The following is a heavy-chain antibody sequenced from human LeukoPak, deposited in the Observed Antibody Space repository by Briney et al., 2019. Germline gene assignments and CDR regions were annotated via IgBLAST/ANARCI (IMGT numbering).Heavy chain of an antibody. CDR2: ISYDGSNK. J-gene: IGHJ3*02. D-gene: IGHD3-22*01. V-gene: IGHV3-30*18. CDR1: GFTFSSYG. Sequence: GGSLRLSCAASGFTFSSYGMHWVRQAPGKGLEWVAVISYDGSNKYYADSVKGRFTISRGNSKNTLYLQMNSLRAEDTAVYYCAKTPYYDSSGFAFDIWGQGTMVTVSS. CDR3: AKTPYYDSSGFAFDI.